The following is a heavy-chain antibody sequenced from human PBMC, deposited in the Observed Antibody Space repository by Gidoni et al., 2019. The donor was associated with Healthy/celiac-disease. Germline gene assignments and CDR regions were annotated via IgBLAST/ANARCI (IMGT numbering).Heavy chain of an antibody. Sequence: QVQLVQSGAEVKKPGASVKVSCKASGYTFTGYYMHWVRQAPGQGLEWMGRINPNSGGTNYAQKFQGRVTMTRDTSISTAYMELSGLRSDDTAVYYCASLCSSTSCYPPYDIDYWGQGTLVTVSS. V-gene: IGHV1-2*06. CDR1: GYTFTGYY. J-gene: IGHJ4*02. CDR2: INPNSGGT. CDR3: ASLCSSTSCYPPYDIDY. D-gene: IGHD2-2*01.